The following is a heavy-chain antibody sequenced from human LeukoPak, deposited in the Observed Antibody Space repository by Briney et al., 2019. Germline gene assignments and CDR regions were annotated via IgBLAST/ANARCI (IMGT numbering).Heavy chain of an antibody. CDR3: SRAPYSSSGAFDI. CDR1: GFTFGDYT. Sequence: GGSLRLSCTAPGFTFGDYTMSWVRQAPGKGLEWVGFIRSKAYGGTTEYAAPVKGRFTISRDDSKSIAYLQMNSLKTEDTAVYYCSRAPYSSSGAFDIWGQGTMVTVSS. CDR2: IRSKAYGGTT. D-gene: IGHD6-13*01. V-gene: IGHV3-49*04. J-gene: IGHJ3*02.